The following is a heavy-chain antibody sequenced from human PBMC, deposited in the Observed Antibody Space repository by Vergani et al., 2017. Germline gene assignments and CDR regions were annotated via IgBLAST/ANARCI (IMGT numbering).Heavy chain of an antibody. J-gene: IGHJ5*02. Sequence: QVQLQESGPGLVKPSQTLSLTCTVSGGPISSGSYYWSWIRQPAGKGLEWIGRIYTSGSTNYNPSLKSRVTISVDTSKNQFSLKLSSVTAADTAVYYCARDGLLWFGELLYPNWFDPWGQGTLVTVSS. CDR3: ARDGLLWFGELLYPNWFDP. D-gene: IGHD3-10*01. V-gene: IGHV4-61*02. CDR2: IYTSGST. CDR1: GGPISSGSYY.